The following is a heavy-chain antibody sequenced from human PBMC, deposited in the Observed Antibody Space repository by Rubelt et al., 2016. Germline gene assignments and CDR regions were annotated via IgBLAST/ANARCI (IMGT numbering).Heavy chain of an antibody. CDR1: GGSFSGYY. V-gene: IGHV4-34*01. CDR3: ARAEWLRFRGFGY. CDR2: IYYSGST. Sequence: QVQLQQWGAGLLKPSETLSLTCAVYGGSFSGYYWSWIRQPPGKGLEWIGYIYYSGSTYYNPSLKSRVTISVDTSKNQFSLKLSSVTAADTAVYYCARAEWLRFRGFGYWGQGTLVTVSS. J-gene: IGHJ4*02. D-gene: IGHD5-12*01.